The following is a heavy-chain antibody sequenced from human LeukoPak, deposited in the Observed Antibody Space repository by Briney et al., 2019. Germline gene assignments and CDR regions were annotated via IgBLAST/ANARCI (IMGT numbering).Heavy chain of an antibody. Sequence: SETLSLTCTVSGVSISSTSYYWGWIRQPPGKGLEWIASIYYSGSTYYNPSLKSRVTISVDTSKNQFSLKLSSVTAADTAGYYCARGNYDYVWGGIDYWGQGTLVTVSS. J-gene: IGHJ4*02. CDR2: IYYSGST. D-gene: IGHD3-16*01. CDR1: GVSISSTSYY. CDR3: ARGNYDYVWGGIDY. V-gene: IGHV4-39*01.